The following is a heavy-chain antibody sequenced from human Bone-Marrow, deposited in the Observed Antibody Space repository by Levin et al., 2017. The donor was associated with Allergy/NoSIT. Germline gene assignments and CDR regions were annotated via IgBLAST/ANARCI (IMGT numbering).Heavy chain of an antibody. J-gene: IGHJ6*02. CDR2: IRSKAYGGTT. Sequence: RGESLKISCTASGFTFGDYAMSWFRQAPGKGLEWVGFIRSKAYGGTTEYAASVKGRFTISRDDSKSIAYLQMNSLKTEDTAVYYCTRDLLVRNTTGYYYYGMDVWGQGTTVTVSS. D-gene: IGHD2-8*02. V-gene: IGHV3-49*03. CDR1: GFTFGDYA. CDR3: TRDLLVRNTTGYYYYGMDV.